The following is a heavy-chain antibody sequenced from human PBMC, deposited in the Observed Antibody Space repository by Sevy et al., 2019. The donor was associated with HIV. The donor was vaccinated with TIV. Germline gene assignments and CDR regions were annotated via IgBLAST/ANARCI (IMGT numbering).Heavy chain of an antibody. V-gene: IGHV7-4-1*02. D-gene: IGHD2-8*01. Sequence: ASVKVSCKASGYTFTSYAINWVRQAPGQGLEWMGWINTNTGNPTYAQGFTGRFVFSLATSVSTAYLQISSLKAEDTAVYYCARDILMVYARKYYYGMDVWGQGTTVTVSS. CDR2: INTNTGNP. CDR3: ARDILMVYARKYYYGMDV. CDR1: GYTFTSYA. J-gene: IGHJ6*02.